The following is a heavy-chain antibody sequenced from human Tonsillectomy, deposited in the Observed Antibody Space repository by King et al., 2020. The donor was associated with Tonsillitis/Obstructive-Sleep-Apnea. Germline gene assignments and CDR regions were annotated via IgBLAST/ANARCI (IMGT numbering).Heavy chain of an antibody. Sequence: VQLVESGGGLVQPGGSLRLSCAASGFTFSSYAMSWVRQAPGKGLEWVSAISGSGGSTYYADSVKGRFTISRDNSKNTLYLQMNSLRAEDTAVCYCARFPYNYYGSGGYYFDYWGQGTLVTVSS. V-gene: IGHV3-23*04. D-gene: IGHD3-10*01. CDR2: ISGSGGST. CDR1: GFTFSSYA. J-gene: IGHJ4*02. CDR3: ARFPYNYYGSGGYYFDY.